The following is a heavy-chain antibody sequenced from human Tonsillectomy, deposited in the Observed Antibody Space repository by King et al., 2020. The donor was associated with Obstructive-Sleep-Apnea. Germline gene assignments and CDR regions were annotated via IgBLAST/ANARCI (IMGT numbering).Heavy chain of an antibody. J-gene: IGHJ2*01. CDR1: GGSFSGSF. Sequence: VQLQQWGAGLLKPSETLSLTCAVYGGSFSGSFWSWIRQPPGQGLEWIGEINHSGSTNYNPSLKSRVTISVDTSKNQFSLKLSSVIAADTAVYYCARGQGVYESSGYSNWYFDLWGRGTPVTVSA. CDR2: INHSGST. CDR3: ARGQGVYESSGYSNWYFDL. D-gene: IGHD3-22*01. V-gene: IGHV4-34*01.